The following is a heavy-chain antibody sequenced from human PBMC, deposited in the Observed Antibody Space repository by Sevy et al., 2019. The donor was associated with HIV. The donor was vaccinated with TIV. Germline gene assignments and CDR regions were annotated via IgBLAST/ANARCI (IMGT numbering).Heavy chain of an antibody. J-gene: IGHJ3*02. CDR1: GYTFTGYY. CDR2: INPNSGGT. D-gene: IGHD1-7*01. Sequence: GSVKVSCKASGYTFTGYYMHWVRQAPGQGLEWMGWINPNSGGTNYAQKFQGRVTMTRDTSISTAYMELSRLRSDDTAVYCCARGGITGTSDAFDIWGQGTMVTVSS. V-gene: IGHV1-2*02. CDR3: ARGGITGTSDAFDI.